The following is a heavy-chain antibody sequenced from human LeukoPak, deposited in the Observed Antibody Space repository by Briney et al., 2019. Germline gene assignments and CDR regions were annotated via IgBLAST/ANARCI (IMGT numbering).Heavy chain of an antibody. V-gene: IGHV7-4-1*02. Sequence: ASVKVSCKASGYTFTSYAMNWVRQAPGQGLELMGWINTNTANPTYAQGFTGRFVFSLDTSVSTAYLQISSLKAEDTAVYCCARDLRGDAFDIWGQGTMVTVSS. CDR3: ARDLRGDAFDI. J-gene: IGHJ3*02. D-gene: IGHD5/OR15-5a*01. CDR2: INTNTANP. CDR1: GYTFTSYA.